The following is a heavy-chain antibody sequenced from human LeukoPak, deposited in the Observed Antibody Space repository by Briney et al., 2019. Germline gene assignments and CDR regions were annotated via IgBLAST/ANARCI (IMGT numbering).Heavy chain of an antibody. CDR1: GYTFTSYD. J-gene: IGHJ6*02. CDR3: ARGPPRIVVVVAATNYYGMDV. V-gene: IGHV1-8*01. D-gene: IGHD2-15*01. CDR2: MNPNSGNT. Sequence: ASVKVSCKASGYTFTSYDINWVRQATGQGLEWMGWMNPNSGNTGYAQKFQGRVTMTRNTSISTAYMELSSLRSEDTAVYYCARGPPRIVVVVAATNYYGMDVWGQGTTVTVSS.